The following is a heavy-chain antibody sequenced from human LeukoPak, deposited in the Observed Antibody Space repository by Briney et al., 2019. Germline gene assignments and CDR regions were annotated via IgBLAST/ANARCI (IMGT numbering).Heavy chain of an antibody. D-gene: IGHD2-2*01. Sequence: TSETLSLTCTVSGYSISSGYYWGWIRQPPGKGLEWVGSIYHSGSTYYNPSLKSRVTISVDTSKNQFSLKLSSVTAADTAVYYCASLVVPAAIEYYYYYYMDVWGKGTTVTVSS. J-gene: IGHJ6*03. CDR1: GYSISSGYY. CDR2: IYHSGST. V-gene: IGHV4-38-2*02. CDR3: ASLVVPAAIEYYYYYYMDV.